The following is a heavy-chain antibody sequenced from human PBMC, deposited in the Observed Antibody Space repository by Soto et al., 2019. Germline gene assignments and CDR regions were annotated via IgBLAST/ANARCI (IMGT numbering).Heavy chain of an antibody. J-gene: IGHJ6*03. CDR3: AKDREDSRTWLGHDYGDLYYYYYMDV. Sequence: GGSMRLSCAASGFTFSSYAMSWVRQAPGKGLEWVSAISGSGGSTYYADSVKGRFTISRDNSKNTLYLQMNSLRAEDTAVYYCAKDREDSRTWLGHDYGDLYYYYYMDVWGKGTTVTVSS. CDR2: ISGSGGST. D-gene: IGHD4-17*01. V-gene: IGHV3-23*01. CDR1: GFTFSSYA.